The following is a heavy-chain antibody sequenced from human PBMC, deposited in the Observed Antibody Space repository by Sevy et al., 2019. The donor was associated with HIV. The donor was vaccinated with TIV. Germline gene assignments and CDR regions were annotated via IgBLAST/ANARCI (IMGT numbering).Heavy chain of an antibody. Sequence: GGSLRLSCAASGFTFSSYAMHWVRQAPGKGLEWVAVISYDGSNKYYADSVKGRFTISRDNSKNTLYLQMNSLRAEDTAVYYCARGGIAAAATRGFDYWGQGTLVTFSS. J-gene: IGHJ4*02. CDR1: GFTFSSYA. CDR2: ISYDGSNK. V-gene: IGHV3-30*04. CDR3: ARGGIAAAATRGFDY. D-gene: IGHD6-13*01.